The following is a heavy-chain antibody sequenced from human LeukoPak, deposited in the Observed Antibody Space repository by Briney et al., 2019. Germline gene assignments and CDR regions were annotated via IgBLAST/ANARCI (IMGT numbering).Heavy chain of an antibody. V-gene: IGHV4-39*01. D-gene: IGHD3-3*01. CDR3: ARQSPGFTIAGYFDY. CDR1: GGSISSSNYY. Sequence: SETLSLTCTVSGGSISSSNYYWGWIRQPPGKGLEWIGRLYYSGSTYYNPSLRSRVTISVDTSKNQFSLKLSSVTAADTAVYYCARQSPGFTIAGYFDYWAQGTLVTVSS. CDR2: LYYSGST. J-gene: IGHJ4*02.